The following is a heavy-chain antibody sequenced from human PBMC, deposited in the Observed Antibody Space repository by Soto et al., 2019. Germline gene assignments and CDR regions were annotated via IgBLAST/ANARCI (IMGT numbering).Heavy chain of an antibody. CDR2: MYSGGSA. J-gene: IGHJ4*02. D-gene: IGHD3-10*01. CDR1: GFSVSSTY. Sequence: EVQLVESGGGLIQPGGSLRLSCAVSGFSVSSTYMSWVRQAPGKGLEWVSVMYSGGSAYYADSVKGRFSISRENSKNTLSLKMNSLRAEDTAVYYCARVMMVRGVVFEYWGRGTLVTVSS. V-gene: IGHV3-53*01. CDR3: ARVMMVRGVVFEY.